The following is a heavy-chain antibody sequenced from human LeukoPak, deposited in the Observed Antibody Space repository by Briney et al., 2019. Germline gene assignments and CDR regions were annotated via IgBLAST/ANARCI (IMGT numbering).Heavy chain of an antibody. CDR3: ARGGVAIIDFYFYD. CDR2: ISGGGIP. Sequence: GGSLRLSCAASGFTFSNYAMYWVRQAPGKGLEWVSSISGGGIPYYADSAKGRFTISRDNSKNTLFLQTNSLRAEDTATYYWARGGVAIIDFYFYDWGQGTTVTVSS. D-gene: IGHD2/OR15-2a*01. CDR1: GFTFSNYA. V-gene: IGHV3-23*01. J-gene: IGHJ6*02.